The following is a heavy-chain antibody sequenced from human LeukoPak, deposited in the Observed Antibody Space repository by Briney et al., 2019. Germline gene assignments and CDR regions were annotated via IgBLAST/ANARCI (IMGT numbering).Heavy chain of an antibody. CDR3: ARARVGGFGELFFDY. CDR2: IYHSGST. CDR1: GDSISSSNW. D-gene: IGHD3-10*01. V-gene: IGHV4-4*02. J-gene: IGHJ4*02. Sequence: SETLSLTCAVSGDSISSSNWWSWVRQPPGKGLEWIGEIYHSGSTNYNPSLKSRVTISVDESKNQFSLKLSSVTAADTAVYYCARARVGGFGELFFDYWGQGTLVTVSS.